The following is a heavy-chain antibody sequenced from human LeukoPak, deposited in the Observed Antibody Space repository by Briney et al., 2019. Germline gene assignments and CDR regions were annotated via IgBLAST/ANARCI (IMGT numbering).Heavy chain of an antibody. V-gene: IGHV4-31*03. D-gene: IGHD6-13*01. CDR1: GDSISSGGYH. Sequence: SQTLSLTCTVSGDSISSGGYHWNWIRQRPGKGLEWIGYIYDSGSTYYSPSLKSRLSISVDTSKNQFSLRLNSVTAADTAVYYCARVKYNSSSHPVDSWGQGALVTVSS. J-gene: IGHJ4*02. CDR2: IYDSGST. CDR3: ARVKYNSSSHPVDS.